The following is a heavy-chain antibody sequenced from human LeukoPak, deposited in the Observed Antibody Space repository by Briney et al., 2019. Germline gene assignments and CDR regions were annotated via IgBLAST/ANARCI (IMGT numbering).Heavy chain of an antibody. CDR3: ARDLYCSGGSCYYYGMDV. D-gene: IGHD2-15*01. Sequence: GRSLRLSCAASGFTFSSYGMHWVRQAPGKGLEWVAVIWYDGSNKYYADSVKGRFTISRDNSKNTLYLQMNSLRAEDTAVYYCARDLYCSGGSCYYYGMDVWGQGTTVTVSS. J-gene: IGHJ6*02. CDR1: GFTFSSYG. CDR2: IWYDGSNK. V-gene: IGHV3-33*08.